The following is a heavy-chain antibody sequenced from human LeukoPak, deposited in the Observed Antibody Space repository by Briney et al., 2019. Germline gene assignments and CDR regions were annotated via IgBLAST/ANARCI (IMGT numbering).Heavy chain of an antibody. CDR2: ISYDGSNK. D-gene: IGHD2-2*01. CDR3: ARDRAPSVVPGVFDI. CDR1: GFTFSSYA. J-gene: IGHJ3*02. Sequence: PGRSLRLSCAASGFTFSSYAMHWVRQAPGRGLEWVAVISYDGSNKYYADSVKGRFTISRDNSKNTLYLQMNSLRAEDTAVYYCARDRAPSVVPGVFDIWGQGTMVTVSS. V-gene: IGHV3-30*01.